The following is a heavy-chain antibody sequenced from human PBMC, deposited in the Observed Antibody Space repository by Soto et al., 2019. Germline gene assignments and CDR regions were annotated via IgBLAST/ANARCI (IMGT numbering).Heavy chain of an antibody. D-gene: IGHD2-2*01. CDR2: ISGSGGST. CDR1: GFTFSRNA. J-gene: IGHJ6*03. V-gene: IGHV3-23*01. CDR3: AKSESYCSSTSCPLFYYSYMDV. Sequence: PGESLKISCAASGFTFSRNAMSWVRQAPGKGLEWVSAISGSGGSTHYADSVKGRFTISRDNSKNTLYLQVNSLRAEDTAVYYCAKSESYCSSTSCPLFYYSYMDVWGKGTTVTVSS.